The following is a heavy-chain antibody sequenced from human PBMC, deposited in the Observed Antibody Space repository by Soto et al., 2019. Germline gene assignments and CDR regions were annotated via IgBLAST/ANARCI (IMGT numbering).Heavy chain of an antibody. Sequence: PWRLRRDSCGVWGVTFTEYYMTWISQAPGKGLEWVSYISSSGDTIYYADSVKGRFTISRDNAKNSLYLQMNSLRAEDTAVYYCARRHSGYERRVLDYGGQGTLVTVSS. J-gene: IGHJ4*02. D-gene: IGHD5-12*01. CDR1: GVTFTEYY. CDR3: ARRHSGYERRVLDY. CDR2: ISSSGDTI. V-gene: IGHV3-11*01.